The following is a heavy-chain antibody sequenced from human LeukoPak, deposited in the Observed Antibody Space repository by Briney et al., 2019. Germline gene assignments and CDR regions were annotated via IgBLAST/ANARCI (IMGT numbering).Heavy chain of an antibody. Sequence: GGSLRLSCAASGFTFSSYGMHWVRQAPGKGLEWVAVISYDGRNKYYADSVKGRFTISRDNSKNTLYLQMNSLRAEDTAVYYCAKDMWLEPLHYFDYWGQGTLVTVSS. J-gene: IGHJ4*02. D-gene: IGHD6-19*01. CDR2: ISYDGRNK. V-gene: IGHV3-30*18. CDR3: AKDMWLEPLHYFDY. CDR1: GFTFSSYG.